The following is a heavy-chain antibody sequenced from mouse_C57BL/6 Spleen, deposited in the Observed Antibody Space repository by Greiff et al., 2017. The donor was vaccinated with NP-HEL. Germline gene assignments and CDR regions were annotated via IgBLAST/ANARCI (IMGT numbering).Heavy chain of an antibody. CDR2: IYPGDGDT. J-gene: IGHJ2*01. CDR3: AREGITTVVRYFDY. D-gene: IGHD1-1*01. Sequence: VMLVESGPELVKPGASVKISCKASGYAFSSSWMNWVKQRPGKGLEWIGRIYPGDGDTNYNGKFKGKATLTADKSSSTAYMQLSSLTSEDSAVYFCAREGITTVVRYFDYWGQGTTLTVSS. CDR1: GYAFSSSW. V-gene: IGHV1-82*01.